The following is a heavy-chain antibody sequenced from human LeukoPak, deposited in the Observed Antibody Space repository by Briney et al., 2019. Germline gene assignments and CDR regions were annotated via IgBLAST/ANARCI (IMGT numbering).Heavy chain of an antibody. CDR1: GFSFRNYA. CDR2: INTDGRTT. CDR3: TRDGGSFCDFDY. D-gene: IGHD3-10*01. Sequence: GGSLRLSCVASGFSFRNYAIHWVRQAPGKGLEYASVINTDGRTTYYADSVKGRFTISRDNSKSTVYLQMGSLRGEDMAVYYCTRDGGSFCDFDYWGQGALVTVSS. J-gene: IGHJ4*02. V-gene: IGHV3-64*02.